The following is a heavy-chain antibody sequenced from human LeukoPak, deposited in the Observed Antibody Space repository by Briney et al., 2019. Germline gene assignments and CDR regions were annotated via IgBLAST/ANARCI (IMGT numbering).Heavy chain of an antibody. CDR2: IKPDGSVK. V-gene: IGHV3-7*01. D-gene: IGHD3-10*01. Sequence: GGFLRLSCAASGFTFSTYWMAWVRQAPGKGLEWVANIKPDGSVKKYVDSVKGRFTISRDNSKNTLYLQMNSLRAEDTAVYYCARDQDYYGSGSYGPDHWGQGILVTVSS. CDR3: ARDQDYYGSGSYGPDH. J-gene: IGHJ1*01. CDR1: GFTFSTYW.